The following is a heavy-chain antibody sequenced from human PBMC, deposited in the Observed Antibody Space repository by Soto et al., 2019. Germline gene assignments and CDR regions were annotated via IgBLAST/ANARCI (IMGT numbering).Heavy chain of an antibody. D-gene: IGHD6-19*01. CDR1: GGSMSRGDYY. J-gene: IGHJ3*02. CDR2: IYHTGST. V-gene: IGHV4-30-4*01. Sequence: SETLSLTCTVSGGSMSRGDYYWSWIRQPPGKGLEWIGFIYHTGSTYYSTSLKNRVAISVDTSKKQFSLKLSSVTAADTAVYYCAREAVARGIENDAFDIWGQGTMVTVSS. CDR3: AREAVARGIENDAFDI.